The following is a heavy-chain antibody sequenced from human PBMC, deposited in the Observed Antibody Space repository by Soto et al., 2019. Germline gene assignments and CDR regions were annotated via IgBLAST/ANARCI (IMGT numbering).Heavy chain of an antibody. CDR2: IYYSGST. D-gene: IGHD3-10*01. V-gene: IGHV4-61*08. Sequence: QVQLQESGPGLVKPSEPLSLTCSVSGGSVSSGGYYWSWIRQPPGKGLEWIGCIYYSGSTDYNPSLRRRVTMSLDKTKNQFSLKLNSVTAAATAGYCCARAGSYRYCDNGGQGTLVAVSS. J-gene: IGHJ4*02. CDR3: ARAGSYRYCDN. CDR1: GGSVSSGGYY.